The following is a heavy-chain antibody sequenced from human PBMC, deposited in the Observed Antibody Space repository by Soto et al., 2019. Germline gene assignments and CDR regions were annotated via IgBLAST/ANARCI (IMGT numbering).Heavy chain of an antibody. V-gene: IGHV1-46*03. CDR1: GYTFTSYY. D-gene: IGHD2-15*01. CDR2: INPSGGST. J-gene: IGHJ4*02. Sequence: QVQLVQSGAEVKKPGASVKVSCKASGYTFTSYYMHWVRQAPGQGLEWMGIINPSGGSTSYAQKFQGRVTMTRDMSTSTVYMELSSLRSEDTAVYYCARDHCSGGSCYSNAYYFDYWGQGTLVTVSS. CDR3: ARDHCSGGSCYSNAYYFDY.